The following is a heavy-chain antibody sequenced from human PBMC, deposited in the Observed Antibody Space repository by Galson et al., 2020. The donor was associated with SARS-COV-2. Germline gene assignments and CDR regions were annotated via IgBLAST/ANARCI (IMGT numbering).Heavy chain of an antibody. D-gene: IGHD3-22*01. J-gene: IGHJ3*02. Sequence: ASVTVSCQASGYTFTDYYVHWVRQAPGHGLEWLGWINPHNGSTNYAQNFKGRVTMTSDTSISTANVEMSRLTSDDTAVDYCARSISMIVLLNGPWIIWGQGTMVTVSS. CDR3: ARSISMIVLLNGPWII. CDR2: INPHNGST. V-gene: IGHV1-2*02. CDR1: GYTFTDYY.